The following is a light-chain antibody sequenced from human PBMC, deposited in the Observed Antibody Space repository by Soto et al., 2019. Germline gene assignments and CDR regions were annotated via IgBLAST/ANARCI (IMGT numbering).Light chain of an antibody. CDR2: RNN. CDR3: AAWDDSLSGLYV. J-gene: IGLJ1*01. CDR1: SSNIGSNY. Sequence: QSVPTQPPSASGTPGQRVTISCSGSSSNIGSNYVYWYQQLPGTAPKLLIYRNNQRPSGVPDRFSGSKSGTSDSLAISGLRSEDEADYYCAAWDDSLSGLYVFGTGTKVTVL. V-gene: IGLV1-47*01.